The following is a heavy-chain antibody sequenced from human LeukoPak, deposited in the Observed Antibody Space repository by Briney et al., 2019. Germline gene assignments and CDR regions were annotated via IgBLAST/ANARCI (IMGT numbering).Heavy chain of an antibody. V-gene: IGHV1-24*01. CDR1: GYTLTELS. CDR3: ATRVDYGDPPFDY. CDR2: FDPEDGET. D-gene: IGHD4-17*01. Sequence: ASVKVSCKVSGYTLTELSMHWVRQAPGKGLEWMGGFDPEDGETIYALKFQGRVTMTEDTSTDTAYMELSSLRSEDTAVYYCATRVDYGDPPFDYWGQGTLVTVSS. J-gene: IGHJ4*02.